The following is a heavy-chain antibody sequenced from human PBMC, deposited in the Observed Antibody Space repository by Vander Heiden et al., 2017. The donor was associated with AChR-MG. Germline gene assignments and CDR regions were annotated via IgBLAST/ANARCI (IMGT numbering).Heavy chain of an antibody. J-gene: IGHJ4*02. CDR2: IIPIFGTA. D-gene: IGHD5-18*01. CDR1: GGTFSSYA. V-gene: IGHV1-69*01. CDR3: ARVDTAMVTGYFDY. Sequence: QVQLVQSGAEVKKPGSSVKVSCKASGGTFSSYAISWVRQAPGQGLEWMGGIIPIFGTANYAQKVQGRVTITADESTSTAYMELSRMRSEDTAVYYCARVDTAMVTGYFDYWGQGTLVTVSS.